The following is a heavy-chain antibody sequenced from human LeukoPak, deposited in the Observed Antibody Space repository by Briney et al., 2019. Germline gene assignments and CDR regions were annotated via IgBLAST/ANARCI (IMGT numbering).Heavy chain of an antibody. J-gene: IGHJ2*01. CDR1: GGSMSNYY. CDR3: ARHWGSDWYFDL. V-gene: IGHV4-59*01. D-gene: IGHD7-27*01. Sequence: SETLSLTYAVSGGSMSNYYCSWIRQPPGKGLEWLGYIHYSGYTNYNPSLKSRVTISVDTSKNQFSLNLSSVTAADTAVYYCARHWGSDWYFDLWGRGTLVTVSS. CDR2: IHYSGYT.